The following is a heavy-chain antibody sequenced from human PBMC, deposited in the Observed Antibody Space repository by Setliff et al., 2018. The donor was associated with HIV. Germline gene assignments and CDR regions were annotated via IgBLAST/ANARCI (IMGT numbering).Heavy chain of an antibody. J-gene: IGHJ4*02. CDR2: IYTSGNT. Sequence: PSETLSLTCTVSGGSISSGSYYWSWIRQPAGKGLEWIGHIYTSGNTNHNPSLKSRVTISVDTSENQFSLKLSSVTAADTAVYYCARQGSLCPDCYLDSWGQGTPVTVSS. D-gene: IGHD2-21*01. CDR1: GGSISSGSYY. V-gene: IGHV4-61*09. CDR3: ARQGSLCPDCYLDS.